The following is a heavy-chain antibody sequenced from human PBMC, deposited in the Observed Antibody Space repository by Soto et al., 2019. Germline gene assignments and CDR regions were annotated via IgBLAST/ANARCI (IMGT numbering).Heavy chain of an antibody. CDR2: MNPNSGHT. V-gene: IGHV1-8*01. CDR3: ASDMSTT. CDR1: GYTFTSHD. J-gene: IGHJ5*02. D-gene: IGHD2-2*01. Sequence: QVQLVQSGAEVKKPGASVKVSCKASGYTFTSHDINWMRQTTGQGLEWMGWMNPNSGHTNSAQKFQGRGTMTSDTSINTAYMELTNLRAEDTAIYYCASDMSTTWGQGTLVTVSS.